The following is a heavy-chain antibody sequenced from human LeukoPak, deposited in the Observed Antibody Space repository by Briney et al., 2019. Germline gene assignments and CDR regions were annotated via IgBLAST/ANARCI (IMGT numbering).Heavy chain of an antibody. V-gene: IGHV3-43D*03. CDR1: GFTFDDYA. CDR3: AKDQEYSISSFFPIDY. D-gene: IGHD6-6*01. CDR2: ISWDGGST. Sequence: PGGSLRLSCAASGFTFDDYAMHWVRQAPGKGLEWVSLISWDGGSTYYADSVKGRFTISRDNSKNSLYLQMNSLRAEDTALYCCAKDQEYSISSFFPIDYWGQGTLVTVSS. J-gene: IGHJ4*02.